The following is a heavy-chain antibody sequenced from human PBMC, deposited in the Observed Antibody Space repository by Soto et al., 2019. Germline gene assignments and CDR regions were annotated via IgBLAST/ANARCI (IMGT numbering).Heavy chain of an antibody. CDR2: ISSSRSYI. Sequence: EVQVVESGGGLVKPGGSLRLSCVASGFNFTNYGMNWVRQAPGKGLEWVSSISSSRSYISYADSVKGRFTISRDNAKNSVYLQMNSLRAEDTAAYYCARSDCTSTSCYVVWFDPWGQGTLVTVSS. CDR3: ARSDCTSTSCYVVWFDP. V-gene: IGHV3-21*01. J-gene: IGHJ5*02. CDR1: GFNFTNYG. D-gene: IGHD2-2*01.